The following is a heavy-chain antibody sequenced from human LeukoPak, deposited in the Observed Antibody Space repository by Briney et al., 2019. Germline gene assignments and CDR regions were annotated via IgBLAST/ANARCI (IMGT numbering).Heavy chain of an antibody. CDR1: GGSISSSTYY. CDR2: IHYSGST. V-gene: IGHV4-39*01. D-gene: IGHD2-15*01. J-gene: IGHJ4*02. Sequence: SETLSLTCTVSGGSISSSTYYWGWIRRPPGKGLEWIGSIHYSGSTHYNPSLKSRVTVSVDTSKNQFSLKLSSVTAADTAVYYCARLADCSGGSCYSDYWGQGTLVTVSS. CDR3: ARLADCSGGSCYSDY.